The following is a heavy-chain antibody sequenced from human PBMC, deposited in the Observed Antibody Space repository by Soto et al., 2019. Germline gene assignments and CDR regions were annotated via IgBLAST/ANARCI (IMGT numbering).Heavy chain of an antibody. CDR3: ARSSSSATASHYYYYGMDV. J-gene: IGHJ6*02. V-gene: IGHV1-69*01. D-gene: IGHD6-6*01. CDR2: IIPIFGTA. CDR1: GGTFSSYA. Sequence: QVQLVQSGAEVKKPGSSVKVSCKASGGTFSSYAISWVRQAPGQGLEWMGGIIPIFGTANYAQKFQGRVTITADESTRTAYMELSSLRSEDTAVYYGARSSSSATASHYYYYGMDVWGQGTTVTVSS.